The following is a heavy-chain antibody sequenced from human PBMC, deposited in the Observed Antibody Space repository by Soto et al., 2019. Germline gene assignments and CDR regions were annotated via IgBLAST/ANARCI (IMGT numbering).Heavy chain of an antibody. Sequence: PGGSLRLSCAASGFTFSSYAMSWVRQAPGQGLEWVSAISGRSSTIYYADSVKGRFTISRDNAKNSLYLEMNSLRDDDTAVYYCARGILDYSYGMDVWGQGTTVTVSS. CDR3: ARGILDYSYGMDV. V-gene: IGHV3-48*02. J-gene: IGHJ6*02. D-gene: IGHD3-9*01. CDR1: GFTFSSYA. CDR2: ISGRSSTI.